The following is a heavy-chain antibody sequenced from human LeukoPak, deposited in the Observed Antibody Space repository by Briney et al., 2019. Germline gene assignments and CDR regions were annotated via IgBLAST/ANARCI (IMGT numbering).Heavy chain of an antibody. D-gene: IGHD2-15*01. V-gene: IGHV4-39*01. CDR1: GGSISSSSYY. CDR3: ARYCSGGSCYADAFDI. CDR2: IYYSGST. J-gene: IGHJ3*02. Sequence: KPSETLSPTCTVSGGSISSSSYYWGWIRQPPGKGLEWIGSIYYSGSTYYNPSLKSRVTISVDTSKNQFSLKLSSVTAADTAVYYCARYCSGGSCYADAFDIWGQGTMVTVSS.